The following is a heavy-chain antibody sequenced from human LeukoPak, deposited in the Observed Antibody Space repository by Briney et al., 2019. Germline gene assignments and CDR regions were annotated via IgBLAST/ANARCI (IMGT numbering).Heavy chain of an antibody. CDR3: ARGQVDWADAFDI. J-gene: IGHJ3*02. V-gene: IGHV3-33*01. CDR2: IWYDGSNK. CDR1: GFTFCSYG. Sequence: PGRSLRLSCAASGFTFCSYGTHWVRQAPGKGLEWVAVIWYDGSNKYYADSVKGRFTISRDNSKNTLYLQMNSLRAEDTAVYYCARGQVDWADAFDIWGQGTMVTVSS. D-gene: IGHD3-9*01.